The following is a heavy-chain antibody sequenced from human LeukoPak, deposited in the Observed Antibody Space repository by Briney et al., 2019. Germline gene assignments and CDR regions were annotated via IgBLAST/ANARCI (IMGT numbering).Heavy chain of an antibody. CDR1: GYRFTSYW. J-gene: IGHJ4*02. CDR3: ARHISVWGSYYFDY. D-gene: IGHD3-16*01. V-gene: IGHV5-51*01. Sequence: GESLRISCKGSGYRFTSYWIGWVRPMPGKGLEWMGIIYPGDSDTRYSPSFQGQVTISADKSISTAYLQWSSLKASDTAMYYCARHISVWGSYYFDYWGQGTLVTVSS. CDR2: IYPGDSDT.